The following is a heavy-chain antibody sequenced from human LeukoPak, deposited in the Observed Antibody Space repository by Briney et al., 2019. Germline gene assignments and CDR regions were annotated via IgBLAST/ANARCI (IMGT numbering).Heavy chain of an antibody. V-gene: IGHV3-23*01. CDR1: GVSITGYG. CDR3: AKDDHGGSGWRDYFDY. Sequence: PGGSLRLSCEASGVSITGYGMNWVRQAPGKGLEWVSAISGSGGSTYYAESVKGRFTISRDNSKNTLYLQMNSLRAEDTAVYYCAKDDHGGSGWRDYFDYWGQGTLVTVSS. J-gene: IGHJ4*02. CDR2: ISGSGGST. D-gene: IGHD6-19*01.